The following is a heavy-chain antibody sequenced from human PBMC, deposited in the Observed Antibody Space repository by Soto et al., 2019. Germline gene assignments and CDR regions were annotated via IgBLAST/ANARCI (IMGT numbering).Heavy chain of an antibody. CDR3: ARSRGYSYGLYYYYYGMDV. D-gene: IGHD5-18*01. CDR1: GGSLSSGDYY. V-gene: IGHV4-30-4*01. CDR2: IYYSGST. Sequence: PSETLSLTCTVSGGSLSSGDYYWSWIRQPPGKGLEWIGYIYYSGSTYYNPSLKSRVTISVDTSKNQLSLKLSSVTAADTAVYYCARSRGYSYGLYYYYYGMDVWGQGTTVNVSS. J-gene: IGHJ6*02.